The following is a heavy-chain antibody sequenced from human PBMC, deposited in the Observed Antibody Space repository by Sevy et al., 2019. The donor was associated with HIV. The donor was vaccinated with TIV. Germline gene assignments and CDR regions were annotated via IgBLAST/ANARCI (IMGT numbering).Heavy chain of an antibody. D-gene: IGHD5-12*01. CDR1: AFTFSNDW. J-gene: IGHJ5*02. CDR2: IRSATDGGTT. CDR3: ATLSGNYWGDWLDP. Sequence: GGSLRLSFVASAFTFSNDWMNWVRQAPGKGLEWVGHIRSATDGGTTDYAAPVKGRFTISRHDSKNTVYLEMNSLKIEDTGVYFCATLSGNYWGDWLDPWGQGTLVTVSS. V-gene: IGHV3-15*07.